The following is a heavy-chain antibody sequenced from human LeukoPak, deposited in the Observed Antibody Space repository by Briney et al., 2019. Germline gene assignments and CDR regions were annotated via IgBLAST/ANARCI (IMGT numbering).Heavy chain of an antibody. Sequence: GGSLRLSCAASEFTFSRYWMHWVCQAPGKGLVWVSRIKGDGSSTTYADSVKGRFTISRDNAKNTLYLQMNSLTAADTAVYYCARGAYCGGDYPLTNSLHWGRGTLVTVSS. CDR3: ARGAYCGGDYPLTNSLH. CDR1: EFTFSRYW. V-gene: IGHV3-74*01. D-gene: IGHD2-21*01. CDR2: IKGDGSST. J-gene: IGHJ4*02.